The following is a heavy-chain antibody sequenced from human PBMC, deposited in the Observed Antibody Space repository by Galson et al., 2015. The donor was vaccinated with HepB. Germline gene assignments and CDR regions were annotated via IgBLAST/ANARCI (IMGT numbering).Heavy chain of an antibody. CDR3: ARTSVDAHSVSADFED. V-gene: IGHV3-72*01. J-gene: IGHJ4*02. CDR1: GFTFSDHY. CDR2: SRNKARSYST. D-gene: IGHD5/OR15-5a*01. Sequence: SLRLSCAAAGFTFSDHYIDWVRQAPGKGLEWVGRSRNKARSYSTEYAASVKGRFTISRDHSKNSVSLQMIRLRTEDTAVYFCARTSVDAHSVSADFEDWGQGTLV.